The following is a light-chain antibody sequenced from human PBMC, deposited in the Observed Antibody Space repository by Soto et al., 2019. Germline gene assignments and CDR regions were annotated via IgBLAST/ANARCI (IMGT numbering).Light chain of an antibody. CDR2: DVS. CDR1: SSDVGGYKY. J-gene: IGLJ1*01. CDR3: SSYTSSSTRV. V-gene: IGLV2-14*01. Sequence: QSALTQPASVSGSPGQSITISCTGTSSDVGGYKYVSWYQQHPGEAPKLMIHDVSNRPSGVSNRFSGSKSGNTASLTISGLQAEDEADYYCSSYTSSSTRVFGTGTKLTVL.